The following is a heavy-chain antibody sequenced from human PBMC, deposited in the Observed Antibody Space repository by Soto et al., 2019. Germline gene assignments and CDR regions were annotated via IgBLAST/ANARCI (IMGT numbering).Heavy chain of an antibody. CDR2: FIPIFGTA. J-gene: IGHJ1*01. Sequence: QVQLVQSGAEVKKPGSSGKASCKAPGGTFSSYPISWVHQAPGQGLDGMGGFIPIFGTANSAQKFQGRVTITADESTSTAYMELSSLRSEDTAVYYCASSRGYYDSSGPLAEYFQHWGQGTLVTVSS. V-gene: IGHV1-69*01. D-gene: IGHD3-22*01. CDR3: ASSRGYYDSSGPLAEYFQH. CDR1: GGTFSSYP.